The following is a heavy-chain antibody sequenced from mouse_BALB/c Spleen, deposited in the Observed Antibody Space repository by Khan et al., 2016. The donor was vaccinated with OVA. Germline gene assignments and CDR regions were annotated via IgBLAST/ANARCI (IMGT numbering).Heavy chain of an antibody. CDR1: GYSITSDYA. Sequence: EVQLQESGPGLVKPSQSLSLTCTVTGYSITSDYAWNWIRQFPGNKLEWMGYISYSGSTSNNPSLKSRIFITRDTSKNQFFLQLNSVTTEDTATYYCAGYGDVYYAMDYWGQGTSVTVSS. D-gene: IGHD2-13*01. CDR2: ISYSGST. J-gene: IGHJ4*01. CDR3: AGYGDVYYAMDY. V-gene: IGHV3-2*02.